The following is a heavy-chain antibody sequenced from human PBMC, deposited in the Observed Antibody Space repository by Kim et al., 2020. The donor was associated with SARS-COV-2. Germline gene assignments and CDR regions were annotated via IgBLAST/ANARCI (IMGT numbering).Heavy chain of an antibody. Sequence: SETLSLTCSIAGGSLRSSSWSWIRQLPRKGPEWIGFGDYCCRTNYNPSLNLRVKISVDTSTTQFSLNLFSVTATAAAIDYCARDEMATGVYCGSGRYWG. V-gene: IGHV4-59*01. D-gene: IGHD3-10*01. CDR3: ARDEMATGVYCGSGRY. J-gene: IGHJ6*03. CDR2: GDYCCRT. CDR1: GGSLRSSS.